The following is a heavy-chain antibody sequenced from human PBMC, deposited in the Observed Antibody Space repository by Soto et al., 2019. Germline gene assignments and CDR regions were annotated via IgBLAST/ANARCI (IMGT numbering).Heavy chain of an antibody. CDR2: MNPNSGNT. J-gene: IGHJ5*02. D-gene: IGHD3-10*01. Sequence: QVQLVQTGAEVKKPGASVKVSCKASGYTFPSYDINWVRQATGQGLEWMGWMNPNSGNTGYAQKFQGRVTMTRHTSISTAYMELSSLRSEGTAVYYCAREHYGNSAWFDPWGQGTMVTVSS. V-gene: IGHV1-8*01. CDR1: GYTFPSYD. CDR3: AREHYGNSAWFDP.